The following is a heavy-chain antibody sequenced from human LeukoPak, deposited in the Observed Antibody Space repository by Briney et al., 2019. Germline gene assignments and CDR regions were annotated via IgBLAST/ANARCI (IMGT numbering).Heavy chain of an antibody. CDR2: ISGSGGST. J-gene: IGHJ4*02. CDR1: GFTFSSYA. CDR3: AKVPRLNWNHMVSPLSFDY. Sequence: GGSLRLSCAASGFTFSSYAMSWVRQAPGKGLEWVSAISGSGGSTYYADSVKGRFTISRDNSKNTLYLQMNSLRAEDTAVYYCAKVPRLNWNHMVSPLSFDYWGQGTLVTVSS. V-gene: IGHV3-23*01. D-gene: IGHD1-14*01.